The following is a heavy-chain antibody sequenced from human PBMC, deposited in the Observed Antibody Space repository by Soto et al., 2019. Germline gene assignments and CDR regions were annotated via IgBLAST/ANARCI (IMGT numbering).Heavy chain of an antibody. Sequence: SVKVSCKAFGGTFKSYVFSWIRQAPGQGLEWMGGFIPLFGTPNYAQKYQGRVTITADESTSTVYMEMSSLTSEDSAVYYSARGLTVYSVVLTSYSAMDVWGQGTAVTVSS. CDR3: ARGLTVYSVVLTSYSAMDV. CDR2: FIPLFGTP. CDR1: GGTFKSYV. D-gene: IGHD2-8*01. V-gene: IGHV1-69*13. J-gene: IGHJ6*02.